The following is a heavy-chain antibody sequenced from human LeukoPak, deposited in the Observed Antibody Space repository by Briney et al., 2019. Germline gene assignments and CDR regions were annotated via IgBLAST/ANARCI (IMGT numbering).Heavy chain of an antibody. V-gene: IGHV1-18*01. CDR1: GYTFTSYG. D-gene: IGHD6-13*01. CDR3: ARGVDSSSWSMGVY. Sequence: GASVKVSCKASGYTFTSYGISWVRQAPGQGLEWMGWISAYNGNTNYAQKLQGRVTMTTDTSTSTAYMELRSLRCDDTAVYYCARGVDSSSWSMGVYWGQGTLVTVSS. J-gene: IGHJ4*02. CDR2: ISAYNGNT.